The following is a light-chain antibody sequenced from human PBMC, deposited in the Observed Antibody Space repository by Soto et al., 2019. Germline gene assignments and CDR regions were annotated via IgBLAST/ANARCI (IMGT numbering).Light chain of an antibody. CDR2: AAS. J-gene: IGKJ1*01. CDR3: QQYYSYPLA. Sequence: AIRMTQSPSSLSASTGDRVTITCRASQGISSYLAWYQQKPGKAPKLLIYAASTLQSGVPSRFSGSGSGTDFTLTISCLQSEDVATYYRQQYYSYPLAFGQGTKVEIK. V-gene: IGKV1-8*01. CDR1: QGISSY.